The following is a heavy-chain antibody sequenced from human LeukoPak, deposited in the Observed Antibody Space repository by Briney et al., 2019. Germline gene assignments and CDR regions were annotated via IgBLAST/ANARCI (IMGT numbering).Heavy chain of an antibody. CDR3: ARENYSSGYPYYYYYYYMDV. J-gene: IGHJ6*03. V-gene: IGHV3-23*01. CDR1: GFTFSRYA. CDR2: ISGSGGST. Sequence: GGSLRLSCAASGFTFSRYAMSWVPQAPGKGLEWVSAISGSGGSTHYADSVKGRITISRDNSKNTLYLQMNSLRAEDTAVYYCARENYSSGYPYYYYYYYMDVWGKGATVTISS. D-gene: IGHD3-22*01.